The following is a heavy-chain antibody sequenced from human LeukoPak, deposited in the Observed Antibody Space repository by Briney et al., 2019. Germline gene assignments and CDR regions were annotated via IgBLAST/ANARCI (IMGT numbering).Heavy chain of an antibody. J-gene: IGHJ1*01. Sequence: GAPVKVSCKAPGYTFTGYYMHWVRQAPGQGLEWMGWINPNSGGTNYAQKFQGRVTVTRDTSISTAYMELSRLRSDDTAVYYCASQRADSSGYSLPEHWGQGTLVTVSS. CDR1: GYTFTGYY. V-gene: IGHV1-2*02. D-gene: IGHD3-22*01. CDR2: INPNSGGT. CDR3: ASQRADSSGYSLPEH.